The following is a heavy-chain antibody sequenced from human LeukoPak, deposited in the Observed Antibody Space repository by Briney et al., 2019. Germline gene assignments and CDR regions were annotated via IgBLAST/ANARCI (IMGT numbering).Heavy chain of an antibody. CDR3: ARDGRWFDP. Sequence: PSETLSLTCTVSGYSISSDYYWGWVLQPPGKALEWIGSIYHSGSTYYNPSLKSRVTMSIDTSKNQFSLKLISVTAADTAVYYCARDGRWFDPWGQGTLVTVSS. V-gene: IGHV4-38-2*02. CDR2: IYHSGST. J-gene: IGHJ5*02. D-gene: IGHD1-14*01. CDR1: GYSISSDYY.